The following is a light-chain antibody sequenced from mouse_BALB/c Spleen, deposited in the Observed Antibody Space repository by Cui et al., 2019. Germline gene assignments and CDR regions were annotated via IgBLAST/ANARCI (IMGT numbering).Light chain of an antibody. CDR1: SSVSY. V-gene: IGKV4-80*01. CDR3: QQWSSYPWS. CDR2: STS. Sequence: QIVLTQSPAIMTASLGEEITLTCSASSSVSYMHWYQQKSGTSPKLLIYSTSILASGVPSRFSGSGSGTFYSLTVSSVEAEDAADYYCQQWSSYPWSFGGGTKLEIK. J-gene: IGKJ1*01.